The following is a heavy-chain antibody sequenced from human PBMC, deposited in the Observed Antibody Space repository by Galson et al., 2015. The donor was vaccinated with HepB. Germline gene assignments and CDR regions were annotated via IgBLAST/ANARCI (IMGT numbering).Heavy chain of an antibody. Sequence: ETLSLTCAVSGESFSGYYWSWIRQPPGKGLEWIGEINHSGSTQYNPSLKSAVTISVDTSKKQFSLKLTSVTAADTAVYYCARGRGRILSGYGAPYYFDFWGQGTLVTVSS. CDR2: INHSGST. J-gene: IGHJ4*02. CDR1: GESFSGYY. CDR3: ARGRGRILSGYGAPYYFDF. V-gene: IGHV4-34*01. D-gene: IGHD3-3*01.